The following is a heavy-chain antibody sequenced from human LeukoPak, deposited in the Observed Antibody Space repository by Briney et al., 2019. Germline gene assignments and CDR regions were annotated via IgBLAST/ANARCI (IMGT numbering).Heavy chain of an antibody. D-gene: IGHD3-10*01. V-gene: IGHV3-23*01. CDR2: ISGSGGST. CDR3: ANSLTLVRPHFDY. J-gene: IGHJ4*02. Sequence: PGGSLRLSCADSGFTFSSYAMRWVRQAPGKGLEWVSAISGSGGSTYYADSVKGRFTISRDNSKNTLYLQMNSLRAEDTAVYYCANSLTLVRPHFDYWGQGTLVTVSS. CDR1: GFTFSSYA.